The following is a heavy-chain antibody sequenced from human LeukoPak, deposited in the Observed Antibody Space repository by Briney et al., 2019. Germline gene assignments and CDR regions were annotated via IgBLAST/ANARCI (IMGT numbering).Heavy chain of an antibody. Sequence: ASVKVSCKASGYTFTGYYMHWVRQAPGQGLEWMGWVNPNNGGTNYAQKLQGRVTMTSDTSIGTAYMELSSLTSDDTAVYYCARLGRQDTAMAWGQGTLVTVSS. CDR2: VNPNNGGT. V-gene: IGHV1-2*02. J-gene: IGHJ5*02. CDR3: ARLGRQDTAMA. CDR1: GYTFTGYY. D-gene: IGHD5-18*01.